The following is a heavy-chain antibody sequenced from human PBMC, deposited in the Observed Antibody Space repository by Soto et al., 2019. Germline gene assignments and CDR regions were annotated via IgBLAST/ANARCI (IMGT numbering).Heavy chain of an antibody. J-gene: IGHJ5*02. V-gene: IGHV1-69*01. Sequence: QVHLVQSGAEVKKPGSSVKVSCKASGGTFSSYSISWVRRAPGQGLEWMGLIIPMFGTTTYAQKFQGGVTITADESTSTAYMELRSLRSDDTALYYCARSLGSDAGRTWGQGTLVTVSS. CDR1: GGTFSSYS. CDR3: ARSLGSDAGRT. D-gene: IGHD2-21*02. CDR2: IIPMFGTT.